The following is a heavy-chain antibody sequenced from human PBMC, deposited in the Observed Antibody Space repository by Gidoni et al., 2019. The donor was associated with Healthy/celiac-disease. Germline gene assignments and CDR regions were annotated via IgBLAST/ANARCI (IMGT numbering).Heavy chain of an antibody. V-gene: IGHV4-59*01. CDR3: ARDAQSGSFLNWFDP. J-gene: IGHJ5*02. Sequence: QVQLQESGPGLVKPSETLSLTCTVSGGSISSYYWSWIRQPPGKGLEWIGYIYYSGSTNYNPSLKSRVTISVDTSKNQFSLKLSSVTAADTAVYYCARDAQSGSFLNWFDPWGQGTLVTVSS. CDR2: IYYSGST. D-gene: IGHD1-26*01. CDR1: GGSISSYY.